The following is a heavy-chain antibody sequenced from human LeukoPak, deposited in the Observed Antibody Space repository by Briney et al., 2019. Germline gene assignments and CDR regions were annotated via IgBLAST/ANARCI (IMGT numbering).Heavy chain of an antibody. Sequence: ASVKVSCKASGYTFTSYGISWVRQAPGQGLEWMGWISAYNGNTNYAQKLQGRVTMTTDTSTSTAYMELRSLRSDDAVVYYCASIFGAAAGREGYWFDLWGQGTLVTVSS. D-gene: IGHD6-13*01. CDR2: ISAYNGNT. CDR3: ASIFGAAAGREGYWFDL. J-gene: IGHJ5*02. V-gene: IGHV1-18*01. CDR1: GYTFTSYG.